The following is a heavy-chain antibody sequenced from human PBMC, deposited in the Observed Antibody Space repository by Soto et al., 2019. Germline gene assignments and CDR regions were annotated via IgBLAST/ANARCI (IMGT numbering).Heavy chain of an antibody. V-gene: IGHV4-39*02. CDR3: AREDIVLMVYAREAFDI. J-gene: IGHJ3*02. CDR1: GGPISSSSYY. Sequence: SETLSLTCTVSGGPISSSSYYWGWIRQPPGKGLEWIGSIYYSGSTYYNPSLKSRVTISVDTSKNQLSLKLSSVTAADTAVYYCAREDIVLMVYAREAFDIWGQGTMVTVSS. CDR2: IYYSGST. D-gene: IGHD2-8*01.